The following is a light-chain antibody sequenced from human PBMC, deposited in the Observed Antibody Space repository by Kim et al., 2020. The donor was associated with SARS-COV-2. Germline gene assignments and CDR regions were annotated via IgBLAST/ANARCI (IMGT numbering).Light chain of an antibody. CDR3: QVWDSSSDHSYV. CDR1: NIGSKS. Sequence: PGKTARITCGGNNIGSKSVHWHQQKPGQAPVLVIYYDSDRPSGIPERFSGSNSGNTATLTISRVEAGDEADYYCQVWDSSSDHSYVFGTGTKVTVL. CDR2: YDS. J-gene: IGLJ1*01. V-gene: IGLV3-21*04.